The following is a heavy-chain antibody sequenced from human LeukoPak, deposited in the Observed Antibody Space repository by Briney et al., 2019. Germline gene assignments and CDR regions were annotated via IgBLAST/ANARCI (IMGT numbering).Heavy chain of an antibody. V-gene: IGHV3-7*01. CDR2: IKQDGSEK. J-gene: IGHJ4*02. Sequence: PGGSLRLSCAASGFTFSSYWMSWVRQAPGKGPEWVANIKQDGSEKYYVDSVKGRFTISRDNAKKSLYLQMNSLRVEDTAVYYCARDGYYDTSGTSYWGQGTLVTVSS. CDR1: GFTFSSYW. D-gene: IGHD3-22*01. CDR3: ARDGYYDTSGTSY.